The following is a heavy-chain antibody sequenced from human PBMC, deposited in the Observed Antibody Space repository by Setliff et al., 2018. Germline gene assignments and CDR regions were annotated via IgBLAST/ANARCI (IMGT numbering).Heavy chain of an antibody. CDR1: GFTFSNAW. J-gene: IGHJ4*02. CDR3: VRAVVIRGSKPLDS. V-gene: IGHV3-15*01. CDR2: IKRKTDGGTT. Sequence: GGSLRLSCAASGFTFSNAWMSWVRQAPGKGLEWVGHIKRKTDGGTTDYAAPVKGRFTISIDDAKTTLYLQMYSLKSDDTAVYYCVRAVVIRGSKPLDSWGQGTLVTVSS. D-gene: IGHD3-10*01.